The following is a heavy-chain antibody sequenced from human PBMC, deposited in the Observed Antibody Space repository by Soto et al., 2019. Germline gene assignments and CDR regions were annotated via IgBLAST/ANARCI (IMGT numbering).Heavy chain of an antibody. CDR3: ARDYGDLTTRDYSYYYMDV. CDR2: ISSSSSYI. Sequence: GGSLRLSCAASGFTFSSYSMNWVRQAPGKGLEWVSSISSSSSYIYYADSVKGRFTISRDNAKNSLYLQMNSLRAEDTAVYYCARDYGDLTTRDYSYYYMDVWGKGTTVSVSS. D-gene: IGHD4-17*01. CDR1: GFTFSSYS. J-gene: IGHJ6*03. V-gene: IGHV3-21*01.